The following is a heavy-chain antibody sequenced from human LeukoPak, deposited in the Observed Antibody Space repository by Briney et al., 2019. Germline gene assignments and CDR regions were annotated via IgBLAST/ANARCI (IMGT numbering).Heavy chain of an antibody. CDR2: IKHDGSEK. CDR1: GFTFSTSW. Sequence: GGSLRLSCAASGFTFSTSWMSWVRQAPGKGLKWVANIKHDGSEKNFVDSVKGRFTISRDNANNSLFLQINNVRDEDTATYYCAREGQYDFWSGLKWFDPWGQGTLVIVSS. J-gene: IGHJ5*02. CDR3: AREGQYDFWSGLKWFDP. D-gene: IGHD3-3*01. V-gene: IGHV3-7*01.